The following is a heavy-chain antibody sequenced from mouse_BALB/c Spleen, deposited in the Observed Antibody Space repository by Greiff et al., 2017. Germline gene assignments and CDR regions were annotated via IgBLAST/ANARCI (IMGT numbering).Heavy chain of an antibody. D-gene: IGHD2-10*02. J-gene: IGHJ3*01. CDR3: ARDGYGNAWFAY. CDR2: ISNGGGST. CDR1: GFTFSSYT. V-gene: IGHV5-12-2*01. Sequence: EVQRVESGGGLVQPGGSLKLSCAASGFTFSSYTMSWVRQTPEKRLEWVAYISNGGGSTYYPDTVKGRFTISRDNAKNTLYLQMSSLKSEDTAMYYCARDGYGNAWFAYWGQGTLVTVSA.